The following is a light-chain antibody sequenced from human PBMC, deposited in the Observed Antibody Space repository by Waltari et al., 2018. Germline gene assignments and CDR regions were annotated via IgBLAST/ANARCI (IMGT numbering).Light chain of an antibody. CDR3: QQYNNWPRT. V-gene: IGKV3-15*01. J-gene: IGKJ1*01. CDR2: AAS. CDR1: QSVSSN. Sequence: EIVMTQSPATLSVSPGDRATLSCRAIQSVSSNVAWYQQKPGQAPRLLIYAASTRATGIPARFSGSGSGTEFTLTISSMQSEDFAVYYCQQYNNWPRTFGQGTKVEIK.